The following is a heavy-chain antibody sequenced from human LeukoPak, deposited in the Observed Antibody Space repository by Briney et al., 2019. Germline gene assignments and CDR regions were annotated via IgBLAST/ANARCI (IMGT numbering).Heavy chain of an antibody. CDR2: IRGKVNSYAT. D-gene: IGHD6-13*01. V-gene: IGHV3-73*01. CDR3: SGLGIAAAGTDY. CDR1: GFTFSGSA. J-gene: IGHJ4*02. Sequence: GGSLRLSCEASGFTFSGSAIHWVRQASGKGLEWVGRIRGKVNSYATEYAASVKGRFTISRDDSRNTAYLQMNSLKTEDTAVYYCSGLGIAAAGTDYWGQGTLVTVSS.